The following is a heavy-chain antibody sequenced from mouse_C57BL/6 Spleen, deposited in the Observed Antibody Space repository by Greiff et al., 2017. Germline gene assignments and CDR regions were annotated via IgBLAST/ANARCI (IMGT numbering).Heavy chain of an antibody. J-gene: IGHJ2*01. V-gene: IGHV3-6*01. Sequence: EVQLQQSGPGLVKPSQSLSLTCSVTGYSITSGYYWNWIRQFPGNKLEWMGYISYDGSNNYNPSLKNRISITRDTSKNQFFLKLNSVTTEDTATYYCARERRNYYGSSPGYFDYWGKGTTLTVSS. CDR2: ISYDGSN. D-gene: IGHD1-1*01. CDR1: GYSITSGYY. CDR3: ARERRNYYGSSPGYFDY.